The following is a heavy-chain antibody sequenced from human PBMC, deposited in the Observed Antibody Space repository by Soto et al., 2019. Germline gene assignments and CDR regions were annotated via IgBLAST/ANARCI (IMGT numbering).Heavy chain of an antibody. D-gene: IGHD3-16*01. Sequence: EVQLVESGGGLVKPGGSLRLSCAASGFTFSSYSMNWVRQAPGKGLEWVSSISSSSSYTYYADSMKGRFTISRDNAKNSLYLQMDSLRVEDTAVYYCARVLILRLGSYWNFDLWGRGTLVTVSS. CDR3: ARVLILRLGSYWNFDL. CDR1: GFTFSSYS. CDR2: ISSSSSYT. J-gene: IGHJ2*01. V-gene: IGHV3-21*01.